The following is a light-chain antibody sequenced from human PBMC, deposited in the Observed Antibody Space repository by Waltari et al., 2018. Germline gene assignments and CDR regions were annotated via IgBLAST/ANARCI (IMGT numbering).Light chain of an antibody. J-gene: IGLJ1*01. CDR1: SSNIGAGYD. Sequence: QSVLTQPPSVSGAPGQRVTISCTGSSSNIGAGYDVHWYQQLPGTAPKLIIHVNSNRPSGVPDRFSGSKSGTSASLAITGLQAEDEADYYCQSYDSSLSGYVFGTGTKVTVL. V-gene: IGLV1-40*01. CDR3: QSYDSSLSGYV. CDR2: VNS.